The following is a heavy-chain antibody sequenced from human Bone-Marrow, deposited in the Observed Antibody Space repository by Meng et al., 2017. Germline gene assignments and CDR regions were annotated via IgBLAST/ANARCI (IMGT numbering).Heavy chain of an antibody. Sequence: QVQRVQSGAEVKKPGASVKVSCKVSGYTLTELSMHWVRQAPGKGLEWMGGFDPEDGETIYAQKFQGRVTMTEDTSTDTAYMELSSLRSEDTAVYYCATHRDTVVGLAYYFDYWGQGTLVTVSS. CDR3: ATHRDTVVGLAYYFDY. D-gene: IGHD2-2*01. V-gene: IGHV1-24*01. J-gene: IGHJ4*02. CDR1: GYTLTELS. CDR2: FDPEDGET.